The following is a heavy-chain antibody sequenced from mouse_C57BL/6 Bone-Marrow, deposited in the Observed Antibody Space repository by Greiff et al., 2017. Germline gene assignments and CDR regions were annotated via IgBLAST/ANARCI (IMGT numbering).Heavy chain of an antibody. J-gene: IGHJ2*01. V-gene: IGHV1-52*01. CDR3: ARWWLYYGNYVYIDY. D-gene: IGHD2-1*01. CDR1: GYTFTSYW. Sequence: QVQLQQPGAELVRPGSSVKLSCKASGYTFTSYWMHWVKQRPIQGLEWIGNIDPSDSETHYNQKFKDKATLTVDKSSSTAYMQLSSLTSEDSAVYYCARWWLYYGNYVYIDYWGQGTTLTVSS. CDR2: IDPSDSET.